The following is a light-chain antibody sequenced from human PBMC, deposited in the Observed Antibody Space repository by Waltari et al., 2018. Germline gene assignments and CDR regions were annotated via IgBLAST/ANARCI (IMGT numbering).Light chain of an antibody. CDR3: QQSFRRGVT. Sequence: DIQMTQSPSSLSASVGDRVTITCREGETIGTSLNWYQQKPGKAPKLLIYSASTLHSGVPSRFSGSGSATDFTLTISSLQPEDLATYYCQQSFRRGVTFGGGTKVEIK. V-gene: IGKV1-39*01. CDR2: SAS. CDR1: ETIGTS. J-gene: IGKJ4*01.